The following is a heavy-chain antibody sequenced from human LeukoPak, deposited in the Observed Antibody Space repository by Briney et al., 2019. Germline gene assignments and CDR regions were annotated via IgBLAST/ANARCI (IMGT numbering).Heavy chain of an antibody. Sequence: GGSLRLSCAASGFTVSSNYMTWVRQAPGKGLEWVSSLDSGGNTYYADSVKGRFSLSRDNSKNTLYLQMNSLRAEDTAVYYCASDSYSPEYFQHWGQGTLVTVSS. D-gene: IGHD2-15*01. CDR1: GFTVSSNY. CDR2: LDSGGNT. V-gene: IGHV3-66*01. CDR3: ASDSYSPEYFQH. J-gene: IGHJ1*01.